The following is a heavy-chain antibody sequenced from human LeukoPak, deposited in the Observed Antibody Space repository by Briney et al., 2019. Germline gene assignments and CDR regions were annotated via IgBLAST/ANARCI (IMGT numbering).Heavy chain of an antibody. V-gene: IGHV3-9*01. CDR2: ISWNGGFM. Sequence: GGSLRLSCAASGFKFDDYAIHWVRQAPGKGLEWLSIISWNGGFMDYADSVKGRFTISRDNVKNSVNLQMNSLRPEDTAFYYCAKVRGTYSSGFYFDSWGQGTLVTVSS. CDR1: GFKFDDYA. D-gene: IGHD6-19*01. J-gene: IGHJ4*02. CDR3: AKVRGTYSSGFYFDS.